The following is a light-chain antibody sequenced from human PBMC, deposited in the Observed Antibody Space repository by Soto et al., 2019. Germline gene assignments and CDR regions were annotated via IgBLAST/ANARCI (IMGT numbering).Light chain of an antibody. J-gene: IGLJ2*01. V-gene: IGLV1-40*01. CDR1: SSNIGAGYD. CDR2: GNS. Sequence: QSVLTQPPSVSGAPGQRVTIYCTGNSSNIGAGYDVHWYQQLPGRAPKLLIYGNSTRPAGVPDRFSGYKSGTSAFRAITGLQAEDAADYYCQSYDISLGGYVVFGGGTKLTFL. CDR3: QSYDISLGGYVV.